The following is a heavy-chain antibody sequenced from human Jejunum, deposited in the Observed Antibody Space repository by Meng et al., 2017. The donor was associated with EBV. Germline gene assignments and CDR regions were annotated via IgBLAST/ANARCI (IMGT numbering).Heavy chain of an antibody. J-gene: IGHJ4*02. CDR1: GDSTSSSHW. CDR2: MHPGGST. D-gene: IGHD4-11*01. CDR3: AKSNDYSLNS. V-gene: IGHV4-4*02. Sequence: QVQLQESGPGWVKPSGTLSLTCAVSGDSTSSSHWWSWVRQPPGKGLEWIGEMHPGGSTNYNPSLKSRVTISVDNSKNQFSLKLTSVTAADTAVYYCAKSNDYSLNSWGQGTLVTVSS.